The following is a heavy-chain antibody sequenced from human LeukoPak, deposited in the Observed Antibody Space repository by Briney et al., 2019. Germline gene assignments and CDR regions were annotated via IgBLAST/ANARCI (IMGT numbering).Heavy chain of an antibody. D-gene: IGHD6-13*01. V-gene: IGHV3-64D*09. Sequence: GGSLRLSCSASGFTFSSYAMHWVRQAPGKGLEYVSAISSNGGSTYYADSVKGRFTISRDNSKNTLYLQMSSLRAEDTAVYYCVKGGRQLGNWFDPWGQGTLVTVSS. CDR1: GFTFSSYA. CDR2: ISSNGGST. J-gene: IGHJ5*02. CDR3: VKGGRQLGNWFDP.